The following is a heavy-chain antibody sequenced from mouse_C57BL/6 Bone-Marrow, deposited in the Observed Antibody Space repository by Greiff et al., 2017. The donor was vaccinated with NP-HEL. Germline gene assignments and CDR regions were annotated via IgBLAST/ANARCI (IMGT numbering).Heavy chain of an antibody. V-gene: IGHV5-17*01. Sequence: DVKLVESGGGLVKPGGSLKLSCAASGFTFSDYGMHWVRQAPEKGLEWVAYISSGSSTIYYADKVKGRFTISRDNAKNTLFLQMTSLRSEDTAMYYCARPNWDYWGQGTTLTFSS. D-gene: IGHD4-1*02. CDR2: ISSGSSTI. J-gene: IGHJ2*01. CDR3: ARPNWDY. CDR1: GFTFSDYG.